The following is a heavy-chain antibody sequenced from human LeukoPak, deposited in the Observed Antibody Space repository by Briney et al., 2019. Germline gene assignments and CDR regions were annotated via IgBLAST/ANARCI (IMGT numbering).Heavy chain of an antibody. CDR3: VKGGCRGTCNPLAY. CDR1: GFTFSGSG. J-gene: IGHJ4*02. CDR2: SGDSDGST. V-gene: IGHV3-23*01. D-gene: IGHD2-15*01. Sequence: PGGSLRLSCAASGFTFSGSGMSWVRQAPGKGLEWISSSGDSDGSTYYADSLKGRFTIPRDNSKNTLYLQMNNLRAEDTAVYYCVKGGCRGTCNPLAYWGQGALVTVSP.